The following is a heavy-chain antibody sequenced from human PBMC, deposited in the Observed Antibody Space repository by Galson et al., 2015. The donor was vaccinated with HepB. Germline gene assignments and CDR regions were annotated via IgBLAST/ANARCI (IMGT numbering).Heavy chain of an antibody. J-gene: IGHJ4*02. D-gene: IGHD4-17*01. V-gene: IGHV3-74*01. CDR2: INSDGSST. Sequence: SLRLSCAASGLTFSPYWMPWVRQAPGKGLVWVSRINSDGSSTTYADSVKGRFTISRDNAKNTLYLEMNSLRAEDTARYYCVRDGDFGDYALDYWGQGILVTVSS. CDR3: VRDGDFGDYALDY. CDR1: GLTFSPYW.